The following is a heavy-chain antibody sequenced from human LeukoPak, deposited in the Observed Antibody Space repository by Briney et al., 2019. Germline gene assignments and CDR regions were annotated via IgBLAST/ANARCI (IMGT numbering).Heavy chain of an antibody. CDR3: AELGITMIGGV. V-gene: IGHV3-48*03. Sequence: PGGSLRLSCVASGFTFSSYEMNWVRQAPGKGLEWVSYISSSGSTIYYADSVKGRCTISRDNAKNSLYLQMNSLRAEDTAVYYCAELGITMIGGVGGKGTTVTISS. J-gene: IGHJ6*04. CDR1: GFTFSSYE. CDR2: ISSSGSTI. D-gene: IGHD3-10*02.